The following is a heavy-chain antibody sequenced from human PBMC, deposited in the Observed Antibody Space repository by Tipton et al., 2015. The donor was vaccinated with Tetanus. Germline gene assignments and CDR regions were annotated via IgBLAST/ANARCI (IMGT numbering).Heavy chain of an antibody. Sequence: TLSLTCAVYGGSFSAYYWSWIRQSPGKGLEWIGSIYYSGSTFYHPSLQSRVTISVDTSKNQFSLRLSSVTAADTAVYFCARHPPPYYYGSGSYLDYWGQGTPVTVSS. CDR2: IYYSGST. CDR3: ARHPPPYYYGSGSYLDY. J-gene: IGHJ4*02. D-gene: IGHD3-10*01. V-gene: IGHV4-34*01. CDR1: GGSFSAYY.